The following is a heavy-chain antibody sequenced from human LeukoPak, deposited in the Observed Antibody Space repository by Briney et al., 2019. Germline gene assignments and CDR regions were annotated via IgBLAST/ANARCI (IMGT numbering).Heavy chain of an antibody. D-gene: IGHD4-17*01. CDR3: ARATGDYFDY. Sequence: PSETLSPTCAVSGYSISSGYYWGWIRQPPGKGLEWIGSIYHSGSTYYNPSLKSRVTISVDTSKNQFSLKLSSVTAADTAVYYCARATGDYFDYWGQGTLVTVSS. V-gene: IGHV4-38-2*01. CDR1: GYSISSGYY. J-gene: IGHJ4*02. CDR2: IYHSGST.